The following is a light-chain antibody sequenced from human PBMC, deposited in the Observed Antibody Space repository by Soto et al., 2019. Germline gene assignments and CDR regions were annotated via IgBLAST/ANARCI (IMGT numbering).Light chain of an antibody. J-gene: IGKJ5*01. Sequence: TQSPATLSLSPGERATLSCRASQTVSSYLLWYQQKRGQAPRLLIYDASNRATGIPARFSGSGSGTDFTLTISSLEPEDFAVYYCQHRMNWPLTFGQGTRLEIK. CDR2: DAS. CDR1: QTVSSY. CDR3: QHRMNWPLT. V-gene: IGKV3-11*01.